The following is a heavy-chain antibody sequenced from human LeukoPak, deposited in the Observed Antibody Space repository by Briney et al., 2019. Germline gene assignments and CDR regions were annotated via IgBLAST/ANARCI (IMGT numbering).Heavy chain of an antibody. CDR3: ARDSNCFDY. J-gene: IGHJ4*02. Sequence: PGGSLRLSCAASGFTFSSYEMNWVRQAPGKGLEWVSSISSSSSYIYYADSVKGRFTISRDNAKNSLYLQMNSLRAEDTAVYYCARDSNCFDYWGQGTLVTVSS. D-gene: IGHD7-27*01. V-gene: IGHV3-21*01. CDR2: ISSSSSYI. CDR1: GFTFSSYE.